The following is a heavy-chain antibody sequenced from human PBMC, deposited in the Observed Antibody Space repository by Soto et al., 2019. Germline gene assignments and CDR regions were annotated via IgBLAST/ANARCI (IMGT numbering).Heavy chain of an antibody. CDR1: GGSISSGGYS. Sequence: QLQLQESGSGLVKPSQTLSLTCAVSGGSISSGGYSWSWIRQPPGKGLEWIGYIYHSGSTYYNPSLKGRVTISVDRSKNQFSQKLGSVPAADTAVYYCARAGGLGAVAVDYWGQGTLVTVSS. V-gene: IGHV4-30-2*01. CDR2: IYHSGST. D-gene: IGHD6-19*01. CDR3: ARAGGLGAVAVDY. J-gene: IGHJ4*02.